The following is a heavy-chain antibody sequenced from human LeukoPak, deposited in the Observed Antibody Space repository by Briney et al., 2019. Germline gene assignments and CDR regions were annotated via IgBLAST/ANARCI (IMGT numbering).Heavy chain of an antibody. CDR2: ISYDGSNK. CDR1: GFTFSSYG. V-gene: IGHV3-30*18. Sequence: QPGRSLRLSCAASGFTFSSYGMHWVRQAPGKGLEWVAVISYDGSNKHYADSVKGRFTISRDNSKNTLYLQMNSLRAEDTAVYYCAKRIVGPYFYYFDYWGQGTLVTVSS. CDR3: AKRIVGPYFYYFDY. J-gene: IGHJ4*02. D-gene: IGHD1-26*01.